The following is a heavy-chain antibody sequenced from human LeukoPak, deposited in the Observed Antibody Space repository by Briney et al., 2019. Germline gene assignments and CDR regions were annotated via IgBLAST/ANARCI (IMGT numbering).Heavy chain of an antibody. V-gene: IGHV3-23*01. D-gene: IGHD6-19*01. J-gene: IGHJ4*02. CDR3: AKNTGIVVAGSLFDY. CDR1: GFTFSSYG. CDR2: ISGSGGNT. Sequence: GGSLRLSCAASGFTFSSYGMSWVRQAPGKGLEWVSGISGSGGNTYYADSVKGRFTISRDNSKNTLYLQMNSLRAEDTAVYYCAKNTGIVVAGSLFDYWGQGTLVTVSS.